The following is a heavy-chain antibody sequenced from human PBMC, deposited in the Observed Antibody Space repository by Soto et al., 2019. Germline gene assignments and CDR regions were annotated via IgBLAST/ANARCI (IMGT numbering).Heavy chain of an antibody. CDR2: INPNSGGT. V-gene: IGHV1-2*04. D-gene: IGHD3-10*01. J-gene: IGHJ4*02. CDR1: GYTFTGYY. CDR3: ARVRTDGSGRPFDY. Sequence: QVQLVQSGAEVNKPGASVKVSCKASGYTFTGYYMHWVRQAPGQGLEWMGWINPNSGGTNYAQKFQGWVTMTRDTSISTAYMELSRLRSDDTAVYYCARVRTDGSGRPFDYWGQGTLVTVSS.